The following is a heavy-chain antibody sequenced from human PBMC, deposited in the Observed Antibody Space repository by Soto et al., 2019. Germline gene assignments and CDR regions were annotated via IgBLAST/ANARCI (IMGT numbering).Heavy chain of an antibody. Sequence: SETLSLTCTVSVGSISSSSYYWGWIRQPPGKGLEWIGSIYYSGSTYYNPSLKSRVTISVDTSKNQFSLKLSSVTAADTAVYYCARVGATFWFDPWGQGTLVTVSS. V-gene: IGHV4-39*01. J-gene: IGHJ5*02. CDR1: VGSISSSSYY. CDR2: IYYSGST. CDR3: ARVGATFWFDP. D-gene: IGHD1-26*01.